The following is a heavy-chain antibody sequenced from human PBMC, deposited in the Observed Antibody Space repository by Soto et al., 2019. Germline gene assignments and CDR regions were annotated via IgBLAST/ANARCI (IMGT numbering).Heavy chain of an antibody. D-gene: IGHD2-2*02. CDR2: ISAYNGNT. V-gene: IGHV1-18*01. J-gene: IGHJ6*02. Sequence: ASVKVSCKASGYTFTSYGISWVRQAPGQGLEWMGWISAYNGNTNYAQKLQGRVTMTTDTSTSTAYMELRSLRSDDTAVYYCATSRGGYCSSTSCYKEPYYYYGMDVWGQGTTVTAP. CDR3: ATSRGGYCSSTSCYKEPYYYYGMDV. CDR1: GYTFTSYG.